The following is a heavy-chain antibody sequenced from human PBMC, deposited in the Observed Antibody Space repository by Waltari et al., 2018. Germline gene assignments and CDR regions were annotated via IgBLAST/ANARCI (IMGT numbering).Heavy chain of an antibody. V-gene: IGHV1-18*01. J-gene: IGHJ4*02. D-gene: IGHD3-22*01. CDR2: ISGYNGNT. CDR3: AREGRSSGYRKTQGVDY. Sequence: QVQLVQSGAEVKKPGASVKVSCKASGYTFTSYGISWGRQAPGQGLEWMGWISGYNGNTNYAQKLKGRVTMTTDTSTSTAYMELRSLRSDDTALYYCAREGRSSGYRKTQGVDYWGQGTLVTVSS. CDR1: GYTFTSYG.